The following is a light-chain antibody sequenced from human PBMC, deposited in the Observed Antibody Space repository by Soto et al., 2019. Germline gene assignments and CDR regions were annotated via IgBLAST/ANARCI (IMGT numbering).Light chain of an antibody. CDR1: SSDIGAYNY. CDR3: TSYGGRDNLM. Sequence: QSALTQPPSASGSPGXSVTISCTGTSSDIGAYNYVSWFQQHPXEAPKLIISEVNKRPSGVPDRFSGSKSGNTASLTVSGLQAEDEADXYCTSYGGRDNLMFGGGTKLTVL. V-gene: IGLV2-8*01. CDR2: EVN. J-gene: IGLJ3*02.